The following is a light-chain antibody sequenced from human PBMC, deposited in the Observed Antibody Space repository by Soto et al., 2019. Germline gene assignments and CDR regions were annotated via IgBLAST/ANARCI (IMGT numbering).Light chain of an antibody. Sequence: FVLTQSPGTLSLSPWERATLSCRASQTVRNNYLAWYQQKPGQAPRLLIYDASSRATGIPARFSGSGSGTNFTLTISSLEPEDFAVYYCQRYGSSGTFGQGTKVDIK. CDR3: QRYGSSGT. V-gene: IGKV3-20*01. CDR2: DAS. CDR1: QTVRNNY. J-gene: IGKJ1*01.